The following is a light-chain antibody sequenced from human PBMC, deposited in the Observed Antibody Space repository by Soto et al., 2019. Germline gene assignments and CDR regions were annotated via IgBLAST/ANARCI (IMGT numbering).Light chain of an antibody. J-gene: IGKJ1*01. CDR3: QQRSVWPPAT. Sequence: EIVLTQSPVTLSLSPGERATLSCRASQSVSSYLAWYQQKPGQAPRLLIYDASNRATGIPARFSGSGSGKDFTLTISSLEPEDFAVYYCQQRSVWPPATFCQGTKVEIK. CDR2: DAS. CDR1: QSVSSY. V-gene: IGKV3-11*01.